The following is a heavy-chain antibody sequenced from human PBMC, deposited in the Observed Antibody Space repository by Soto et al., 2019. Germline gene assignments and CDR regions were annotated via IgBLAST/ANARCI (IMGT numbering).Heavy chain of an antibody. CDR3: VRKSRPVEY. CDR1: GFTFSKYS. CDR2: ISSSSTSV. D-gene: IGHD6-25*01. V-gene: IGHV3-48*02. J-gene: IGHJ4*02. Sequence: EVQMVESGGGLVPPGGSLRLSCEGTGFTFSKYSLNWVRQAPGKGLEWISYISSSSTSVDYAGSVKDRFIISRDNAKNTLCRKMGCVKHEDTAGDHGVRKSRPVEYWGRGTLVTVSS.